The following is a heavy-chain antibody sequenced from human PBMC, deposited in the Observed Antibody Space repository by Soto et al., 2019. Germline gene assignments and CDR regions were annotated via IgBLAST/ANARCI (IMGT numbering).Heavy chain of an antibody. J-gene: IGHJ4*02. D-gene: IGHD5-12*01. CDR3: ARGLSGYYGFDS. CDR2: IKGDGTKT. CDR1: GFTFSNFW. V-gene: IGHV3-74*01. Sequence: VQLVESGGGLVQPGGSLRLSCAASGFTFSNFWIHWVRQVPGKGLVWVSRIKGDGTKTDYADSVKGRFTISRDNVKNTLFLQMNSLRADDTAVYYCARGLSGYYGFDSWGQGTLVTVSS.